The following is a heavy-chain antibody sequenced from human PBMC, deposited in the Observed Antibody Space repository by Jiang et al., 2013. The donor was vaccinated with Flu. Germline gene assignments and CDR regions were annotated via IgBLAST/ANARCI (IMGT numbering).Heavy chain of an antibody. J-gene: IGHJ4*02. CDR1: GGTFSSYA. CDR2: IIPILGIA. Sequence: SGAEVKKPGSSVKVSCKASGGTFSSYAISWVRQAPGQGLEWMGRIIPILGIANYAQKFQGRVTITADKSTSTAYMELSSLRSEDTAVYYCARDYRGGIQLPFDYWGQGTLVTVSS. D-gene: IGHD5-18*01. CDR3: ARDYRGGIQLPFDY. V-gene: IGHV1-69*04.